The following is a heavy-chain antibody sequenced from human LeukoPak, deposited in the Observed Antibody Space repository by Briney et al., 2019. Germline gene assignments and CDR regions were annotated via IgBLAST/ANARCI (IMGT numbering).Heavy chain of an antibody. D-gene: IGHD3-22*01. CDR2: ISGSGGST. CDR3: ATETYYFDTRDFDY. CDR1: GFTFSSYA. V-gene: IGHV3-23*01. Sequence: GGSLRLSCAASGFTFSSYAMSWVRQAPGNWLEWVSAISGSGGSTYYADSVKGRFTISRDNSKNTLYLQMNSLRAEDTAVYYCATETYYFDTRDFDYWGQGTLVTVSS. J-gene: IGHJ4*02.